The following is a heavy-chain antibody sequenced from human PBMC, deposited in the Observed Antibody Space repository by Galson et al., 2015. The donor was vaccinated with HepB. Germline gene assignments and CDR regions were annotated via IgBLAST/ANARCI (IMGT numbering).Heavy chain of an antibody. V-gene: IGHV3-48*04. Sequence: SLRLSCAASGFTFSSYSMNWVRQAPGKGLEWVSYISSSSSTIYYADSVKGRFTISRDNAKNSLYLQMNSLRAEDTAVYYCARDIVATIVDYWGQGTLVTVSS. CDR3: ARDIVATIVDY. D-gene: IGHD5-12*01. J-gene: IGHJ4*02. CDR1: GFTFSSYS. CDR2: ISSSSSTI.